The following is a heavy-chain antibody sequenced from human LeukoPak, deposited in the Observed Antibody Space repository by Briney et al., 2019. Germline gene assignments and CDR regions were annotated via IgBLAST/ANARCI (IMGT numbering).Heavy chain of an antibody. Sequence: SETLSLTCTVSGGSISSYYWSWIRQPPGKGLEWIGYIYYSGSTNYNPSLKSRVTISVDTSKNQFSLKLSSVTAADTAVYYCARHLYVNKYDFWSGYYLRASDYYYYGMDVWGQGTTVTVSS. CDR1: GGSISSYY. D-gene: IGHD3-3*01. CDR3: ARHLYVNKYDFWSGYYLRASDYYYYGMDV. J-gene: IGHJ6*02. CDR2: IYYSGST. V-gene: IGHV4-59*08.